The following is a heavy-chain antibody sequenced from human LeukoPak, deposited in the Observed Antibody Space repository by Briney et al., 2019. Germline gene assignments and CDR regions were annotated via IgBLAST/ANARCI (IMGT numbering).Heavy chain of an antibody. V-gene: IGHV3-33*06. J-gene: IGHJ4*02. CDR3: AKESHCSGGSCSPHFDY. Sequence: GGSLTLSCAASGFTFSSYGMHWVRQAPGKGLEWVAVIWYDGSNKYYADSVKGRFTISRDNSKNTLYLQMNSLRAEDTAVYYCAKESHCSGGSCSPHFDYWGQGTLVTVSS. CDR1: GFTFSSYG. CDR2: IWYDGSNK. D-gene: IGHD2-15*01.